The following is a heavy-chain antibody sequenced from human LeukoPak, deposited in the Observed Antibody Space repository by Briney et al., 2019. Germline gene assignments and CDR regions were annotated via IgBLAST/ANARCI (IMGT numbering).Heavy chain of an antibody. J-gene: IGHJ4*02. CDR2: IKGDESAR. CDR1: GFTFSTYW. D-gene: IGHD1-26*01. Sequence: GGSLRLSCAASGFTFSTYWMAWVRQAPGKGLEWVANIKGDESARHQADSVKGRFTISRDNAQNSVYLQMSSLRGEDTAVYYCARDVGGSLDYWGQGTLVTFSS. CDR3: ARDVGGSLDY. V-gene: IGHV3-7*01.